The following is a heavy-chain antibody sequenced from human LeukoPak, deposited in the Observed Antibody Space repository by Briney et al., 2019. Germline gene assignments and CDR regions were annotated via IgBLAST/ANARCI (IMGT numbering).Heavy chain of an antibody. D-gene: IGHD3-22*01. CDR2: IWYDGSNK. J-gene: IGHJ3*02. Sequence: GGSLRLSCAPSGFTFSNYGMHWVRQAPGKGLEWVAVIWYDGSNKYYADSVKGRFTISRDNSKNTLYLQMDSLRAEDTAVYYCAGASSGYDAFDIWGQGTMVTVSS. CDR1: GFTFSNYG. V-gene: IGHV3-33*01. CDR3: AGASSGYDAFDI.